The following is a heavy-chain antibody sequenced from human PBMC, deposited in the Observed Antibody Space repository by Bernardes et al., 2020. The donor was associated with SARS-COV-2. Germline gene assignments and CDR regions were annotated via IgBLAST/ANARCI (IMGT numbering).Heavy chain of an antibody. CDR2: ISAYSGNT. Sequence: ASVKVSCKASGYSSSMFGISWVRKAPGQGLEWMGWISAYSGNTGYAKKFQGRVTMTTDAATSTVYMDLRSLRSDDTAIYYCARVFYFESSGYYDYWGQGTPVTSSS. J-gene: IGHJ4*02. V-gene: IGHV1-18*01. D-gene: IGHD3-22*01. CDR1: GYSSSMFG. CDR3: ARVFYFESSGYYDY.